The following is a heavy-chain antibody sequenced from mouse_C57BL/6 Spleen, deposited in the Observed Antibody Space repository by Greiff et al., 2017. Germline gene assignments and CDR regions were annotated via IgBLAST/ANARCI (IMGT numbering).Heavy chain of an antibody. D-gene: IGHD1-1*01. CDR3: ARGNLLRWTEAMDC. V-gene: IGHV3-6*01. CDR1: GYSITSGYY. Sequence: EVKLQESGPGLVKPSQSLSLTCSVTGYSITSGYYWNWIRQFPGNKLEWMGYISYDGSNNYNPSLKNRISITRDTSKNQFFLKLNSVTTEDTATYYCARGNLLRWTEAMDCWGQGTSVTVSS. J-gene: IGHJ4*01. CDR2: ISYDGSN.